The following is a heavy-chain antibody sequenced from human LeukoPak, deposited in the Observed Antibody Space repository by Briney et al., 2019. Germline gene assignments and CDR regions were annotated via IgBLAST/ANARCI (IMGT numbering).Heavy chain of an antibody. CDR1: GGSISSYY. CDR3: ARHGGAYSFDY. J-gene: IGHJ4*02. D-gene: IGHD2-21*01. CDR2: IYTSGST. V-gene: IGHV4-4*07. Sequence: PSETLSLTCTVSGGSISSYYWSWIRQPAGKGLEWTGRIYTSGSTNYNPSLKSRVTISVATSKNQFSLKLISESAADTAVYYCARHGGAYSFDYWGQGTLVTVSS.